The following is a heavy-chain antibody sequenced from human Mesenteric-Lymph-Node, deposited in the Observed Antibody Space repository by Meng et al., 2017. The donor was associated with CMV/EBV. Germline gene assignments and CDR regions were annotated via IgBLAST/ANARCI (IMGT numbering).Heavy chain of an antibody. CDR2: INHSGST. D-gene: IGHD3-3*01. CDR3: ARAGDFWSGYSNERIDY. Sequence: GSLRLSCTVYGGSFSGYYWSWIRQPPGKGLEWIGEINHSGSTNYNPSLKSRVTISVDTSKNQFSLKLSSVTAADTAVYYCARAGDFWSGYSNERIDYWGQGTLVTVSS. CDR1: GGSFSGYY. V-gene: IGHV4-34*01. J-gene: IGHJ4*02.